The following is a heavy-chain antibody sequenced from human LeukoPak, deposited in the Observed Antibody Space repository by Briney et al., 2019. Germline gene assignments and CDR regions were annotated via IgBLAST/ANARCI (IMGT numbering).Heavy chain of an antibody. CDR2: ISAYNGNT. CDR3: ARGFYDSSGYYYSY. CDR1: GYTFTSYS. D-gene: IGHD3-22*01. Sequence: ASVKVSCKSSGYTFTSYSISWVRQPPGQGLELMGCISAYNGNTNYAQKLQGRVTMTTDTSTSTAYMELRSLRSDDTAVYYCARGFYDSSGYYYSYWGQGTLVTVSS. J-gene: IGHJ4*02. V-gene: IGHV1-18*01.